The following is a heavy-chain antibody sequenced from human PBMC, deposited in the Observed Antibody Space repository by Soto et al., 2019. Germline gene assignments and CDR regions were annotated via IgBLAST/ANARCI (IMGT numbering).Heavy chain of an antibody. CDR3: AKVVGLRYCSGGSCYLGAFDI. CDR1: GFTFSSYA. D-gene: IGHD2-15*01. Sequence: EVQLLESGGGLVQPGGSLRLSCAASGFTFSSYAMSWVRQAPGKGLEWVSAISGSGGSTYYADSVKGRFTISRDNSKNTLYLQMNSLRAEDTAVYYCAKVVGLRYCSGGSCYLGAFDIWGQGTMVTVSS. CDR2: ISGSGGST. V-gene: IGHV3-23*01. J-gene: IGHJ3*02.